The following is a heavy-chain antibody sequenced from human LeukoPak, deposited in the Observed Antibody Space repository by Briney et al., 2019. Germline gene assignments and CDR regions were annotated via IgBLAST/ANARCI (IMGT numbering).Heavy chain of an antibody. CDR1: GYTFTSYY. V-gene: IGHV1-46*01. J-gene: IGHJ6*02. CDR2: INPSGGST. Sequence: GASVEVSCKASGYTFTSYYMHWVRQAPGQGLEWMGIINPSGGSTSYAQKFQGRVTMTRDTSTSTVYMELSSLRSEDTAVYYCARSSTAIPYGIWGQGTTVTVSS. D-gene: IGHD5-18*01. CDR3: ARSSTAIPYGI.